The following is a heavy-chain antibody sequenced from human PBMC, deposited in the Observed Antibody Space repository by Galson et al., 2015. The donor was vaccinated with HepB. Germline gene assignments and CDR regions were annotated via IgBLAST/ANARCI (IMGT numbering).Heavy chain of an antibody. J-gene: IGHJ4*02. CDR2: ISTYNGNT. Sequence: SVKVSCKASGYTFTSYGISWVRQAPVQGLEWMGWISTYNGNTNYAQKLQDRVTMTTDTSTSTAYMELRSLRSDDTAVYYCARDEIYYDSSGYDYWGQGTLVTVSS. CDR3: ARDEIYYDSSGYDY. CDR1: GYTFTSYG. V-gene: IGHV1-18*04. D-gene: IGHD3-22*01.